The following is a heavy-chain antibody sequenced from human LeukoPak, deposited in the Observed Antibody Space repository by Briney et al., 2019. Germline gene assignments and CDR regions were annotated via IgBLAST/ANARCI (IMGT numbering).Heavy chain of an antibody. V-gene: IGHV3-74*01. CDR2: INSDGSST. J-gene: IGHJ4*02. D-gene: IGHD6-19*01. Sequence: GGSLRLSCAASGFTFSSYWMHWVRQVPGKGLVWVARINSDGSSTRYADSVKGRFTISRDNAKNTLYLQMNSLRAEDTAVYYCARVQWLVPYYFDYWGQGTLVTVSS. CDR1: GFTFSSYW. CDR3: ARVQWLVPYYFDY.